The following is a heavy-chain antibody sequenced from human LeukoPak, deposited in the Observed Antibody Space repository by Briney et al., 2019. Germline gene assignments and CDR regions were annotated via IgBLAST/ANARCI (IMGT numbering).Heavy chain of an antibody. CDR1: GFTFSSYW. Sequence: GGSLRLSCVASGFTFSSYWMHWVRQAPGKGLVWVSRINSDGSSTYYADSVEGRFTISRDNAKNTLYLQMNSLRAEDTAVYYCARGYGDWFDPWGQGTLVTVSS. J-gene: IGHJ5*02. CDR3: ARGYGDWFDP. CDR2: INSDGSST. D-gene: IGHD5-18*01. V-gene: IGHV3-74*01.